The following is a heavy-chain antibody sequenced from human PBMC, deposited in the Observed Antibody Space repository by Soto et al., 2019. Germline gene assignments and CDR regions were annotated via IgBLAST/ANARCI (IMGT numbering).Heavy chain of an antibody. V-gene: IGHV3-13*01. Sequence: GGSLRLSCAASGFTFSTYDMHWVRQATGRGLEWVSAIGPAGDTYYPDSVKGRFTISRENAKKSLYLQMNSLRVGDTAVYYCVRGHSGSLSWFDPWGQGTLVTVYS. J-gene: IGHJ5*02. CDR2: IGPAGDT. D-gene: IGHD6-6*01. CDR1: GFTFSTYD. CDR3: VRGHSGSLSWFDP.